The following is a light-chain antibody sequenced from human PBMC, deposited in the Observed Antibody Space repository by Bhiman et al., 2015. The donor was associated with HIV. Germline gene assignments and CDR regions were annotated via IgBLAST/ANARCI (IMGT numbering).Light chain of an antibody. CDR2: QNN. V-gene: IGLV3-1*01. CDR1: KLGDKY. J-gene: IGLJ1*01. CDR3: QVWDSSTAWV. Sequence: ELTQPPSVSVSPGQTASITCSGDKLGDKYACWYQQKPGQSPVLVIYQNNKRPSGIPERFSGSKSGNTATLTISGTQAMDEADYYCQVWDSSTAWVFGTGTKVTVL.